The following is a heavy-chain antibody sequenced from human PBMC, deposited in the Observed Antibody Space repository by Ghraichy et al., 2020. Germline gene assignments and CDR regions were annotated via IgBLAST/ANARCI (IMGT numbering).Heavy chain of an antibody. CDR3: ARDGGSGDY. V-gene: IGHV3-48*02. D-gene: IGHD3-16*01. Sequence: GGSLRLSCVASGFSFSSYSMNWVRQAPGKGLEWVSYIGSSSDSIYYADSVRGRFTISRDNAKNSLYLQMDSLRDEDTAVYYCARDGGSGDYWGQGTRVTVSS. CDR2: IGSSSDSI. CDR1: GFSFSSYS. J-gene: IGHJ4*02.